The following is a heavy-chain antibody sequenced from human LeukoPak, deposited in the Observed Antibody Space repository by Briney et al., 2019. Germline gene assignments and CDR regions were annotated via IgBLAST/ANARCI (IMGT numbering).Heavy chain of an antibody. J-gene: IGHJ4*02. CDR3: AKDSVIVVVVAAVLGPY. D-gene: IGHD2-15*01. CDR2: IRYDGSNK. V-gene: IGHV3-30*02. Sequence: PGGSLRLSCAASGFTFSSYGMHWVRQAPGKGLEWVAFIRYDGSNKYYADSVKGRFTISRDNSKNTLYLQMNSLRAEDTAVYYCAKDSVIVVVVAAVLGPYWGQGTLVTVSS. CDR1: GFTFSSYG.